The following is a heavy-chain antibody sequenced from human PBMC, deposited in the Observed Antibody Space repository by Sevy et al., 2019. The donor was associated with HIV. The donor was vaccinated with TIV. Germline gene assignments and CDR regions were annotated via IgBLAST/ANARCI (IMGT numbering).Heavy chain of an antibody. CDR1: GFIFSSYW. V-gene: IGHV3-7*01. Sequence: GGSLRLSCAASGFIFSSYWMSWVRQAPGKGLEWVANINQDGSEKHYADSVKGRFSISRDNAKNSLYVQMKSLRADDTAGYYWARGGCSSTRCYQVGDWFDSWCQGALGTVS. D-gene: IGHD2-2*01. CDR2: INQDGSEK. CDR3: ARGGCSSTRCYQVGDWFDS. J-gene: IGHJ5*01.